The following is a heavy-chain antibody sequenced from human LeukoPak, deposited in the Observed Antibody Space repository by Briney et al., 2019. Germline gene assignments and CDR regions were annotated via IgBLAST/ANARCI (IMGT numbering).Heavy chain of an antibody. CDR3: ARANLMTTVTTRYFDL. CDR2: INRSGTT. D-gene: IGHD4-17*01. V-gene: IGHV4-34*01. CDR1: GGIFNGYY. J-gene: IGHJ2*01. Sequence: SETLSLTCAVYGGIFNGYYWSWIRQPPGKGLEWIGEINRSGTTNYNPTLKSRVTISVDTSKGQVSLKLTSVTAADTAVYYCARANLMTTVTTRYFDLWGRGTLVTVSS.